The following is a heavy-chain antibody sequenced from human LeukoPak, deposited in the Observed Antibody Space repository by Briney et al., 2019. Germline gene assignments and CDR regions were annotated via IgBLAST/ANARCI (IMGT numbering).Heavy chain of an antibody. V-gene: IGHV3-21*01. J-gene: IGHJ3*02. CDR3: ASGDYYDSSGYSVENAFDI. CDR2: ISSSSSYI. Sequence: GGSLRLSCAAYGFTFSSYSMNWVRQAPGKGLEWVSSISSSSSYIYYADSVKGRFTISRDNAKNSLYLQMNSLRAEDTAVYYCASGDYYDSSGYSVENAFDIWGQGTMVTVSS. CDR1: GFTFSSYS. D-gene: IGHD3-22*01.